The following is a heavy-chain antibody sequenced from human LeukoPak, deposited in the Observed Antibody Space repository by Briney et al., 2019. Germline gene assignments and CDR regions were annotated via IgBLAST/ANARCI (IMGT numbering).Heavy chain of an antibody. CDR1: GVTFSDYY. D-gene: IGHD2-21*02. CDR2: ISSSGSTI. V-gene: IGHV3-11*04. J-gene: IGHJ4*02. Sequence: GGSLRLSYAASGVTFSDYYMSWIRQAPGRGLEWASYISSSGSTIYYADSVKGRFTISRDNAKNSLYLQMNSLRAEDTAVYYCARAELLSLDYWGQGTLVTVSS. CDR3: ARAELLSLDY.